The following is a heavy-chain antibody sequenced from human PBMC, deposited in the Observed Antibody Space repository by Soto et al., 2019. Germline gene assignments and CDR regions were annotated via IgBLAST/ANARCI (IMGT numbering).Heavy chain of an antibody. J-gene: IGHJ4*02. V-gene: IGHV1-3*01. Sequence: ASVKVSCNASGYTFTSYAMHWVRQAPGQRLEWMGWINAGNGNTKYSQKFQGRVTITRDTSASTAYMELSSLRSEDTAVYYCARAVDTAMVTSAGYWGQGTLVTVSS. CDR1: GYTFTSYA. D-gene: IGHD5-18*01. CDR2: INAGNGNT. CDR3: ARAVDTAMVTSAGY.